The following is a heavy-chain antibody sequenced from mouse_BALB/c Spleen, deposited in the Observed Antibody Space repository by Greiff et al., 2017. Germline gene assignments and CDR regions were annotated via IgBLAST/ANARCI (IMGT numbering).Heavy chain of an antibody. CDR2: IWAGGST. CDR3: ARDRRSLLSYAMDY. Sequence: VQLQQSGPGLVAPSQSLSITCTVSGFSLTSYGVHWVRQPPGKGLEWLGVIWAGGSTNYNSALMSRLSISKDNSKSQVFLKMNSLQTDDTAMYYCARDRRSLLSYAMDYWGQGTSVTVSS. V-gene: IGHV2-9*02. J-gene: IGHJ4*01. D-gene: IGHD2-1*01. CDR1: GFSLTSYG.